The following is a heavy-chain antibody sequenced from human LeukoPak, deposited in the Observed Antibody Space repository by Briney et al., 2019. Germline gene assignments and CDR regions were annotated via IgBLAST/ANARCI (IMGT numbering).Heavy chain of an antibody. CDR2: IYTSGST. Sequence: SETLSLTCTVSGGSISSYYWSWIRQPAGKGLEWIGRIYTSGSTNYNPSLKSRVTMSVDTSKNQFSLKLSSVTAADTAVYYCARAKGIAVAGSGNWFDPWDQGTLVTVSS. V-gene: IGHV4-4*07. CDR3: ARAKGIAVAGSGNWFDP. J-gene: IGHJ5*02. CDR1: GGSISSYY. D-gene: IGHD6-19*01.